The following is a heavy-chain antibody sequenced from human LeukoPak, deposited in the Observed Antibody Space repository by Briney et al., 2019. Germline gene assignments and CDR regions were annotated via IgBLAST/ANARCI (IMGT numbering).Heavy chain of an antibody. V-gene: IGHV4-39*01. CDR2: IYYSGTT. CDR1: GGSISSDNYY. D-gene: IGHD3-10*01. CDR3: AKHYMGSSYNHGLDC. Sequence: SETLSLTCTVSGGSISSDNYYWGWIRQPPGKGLEWIGSIYYSGTTYYNPSRKSRITISVDTSKNQFSLKLSSVTAADTALYYCAKHYMGSSYNHGLDCWGQGTLVTVSS. J-gene: IGHJ4*02.